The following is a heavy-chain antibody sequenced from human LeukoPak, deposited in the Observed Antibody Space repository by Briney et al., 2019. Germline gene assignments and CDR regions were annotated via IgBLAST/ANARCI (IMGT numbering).Heavy chain of an antibody. D-gene: IGHD2-15*01. V-gene: IGHV3-7*03. Sequence: GGSLRLSCATSGFTFSTYWMTWVRQAPGKGLEWVANIKQDGSQKYYVDSVKGRFTISRDNAKNSLYLQMNSLRVEDTAVYYCARDVLGRSGGQLDYWGQGTLVTVSS. CDR3: ARDVLGRSGGQLDY. CDR1: GFTFSTYW. CDR2: IKQDGSQK. J-gene: IGHJ4*02.